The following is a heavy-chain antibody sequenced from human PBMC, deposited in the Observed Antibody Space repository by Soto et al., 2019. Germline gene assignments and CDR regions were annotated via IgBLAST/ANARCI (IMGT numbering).Heavy chain of an antibody. J-gene: IGHJ4*02. CDR2: IYYSGST. CDR1: GGSISSYY. V-gene: IGHV4-59*01. Sequence: SETLSLTCTVSGGSISSYYWGWIRQPPGKGLEWIGYIYYSGSTNYNPSLKSRVTISVDTSKNQFSLKLSSVTAADTAVYYCARDRGGGAVAEFDYWGQGTLVTVSS. D-gene: IGHD6-19*01. CDR3: ARDRGGGAVAEFDY.